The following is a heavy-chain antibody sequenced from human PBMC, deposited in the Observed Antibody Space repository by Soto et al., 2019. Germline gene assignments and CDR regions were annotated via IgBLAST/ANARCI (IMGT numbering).Heavy chain of an antibody. CDR1: GGSISSGGYY. J-gene: IGHJ3*02. CDR2: IYYSGST. D-gene: IGHD3-3*01. CDR3: ARDHYDFWSGPAPYDAFDI. V-gene: IGHV4-31*03. Sequence: PSETLSLTCTVSGGSISSGGYYWSWIRQHPGKGLEWIGYIYYSGSTYYNPSLKSRVTISVDTSKNQFSLKLSSVTAADTAVYYCARDHYDFWSGPAPYDAFDIWGQGTMVTVSS.